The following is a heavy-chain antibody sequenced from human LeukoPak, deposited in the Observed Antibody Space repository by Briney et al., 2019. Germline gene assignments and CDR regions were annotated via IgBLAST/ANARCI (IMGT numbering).Heavy chain of an antibody. J-gene: IGHJ4*02. V-gene: IGHV3-7*01. CDR2: IKQDGSEK. CDR3: ARAHLLGYYGDYFDY. D-gene: IGHD4-17*01. CDR1: GFTFSSYW. Sequence: PGGSLRLSCAASGFTFSSYWMSWVRQAPGKGLEWVANIKQDGSEKHYVDSVKGRFTISRDNAKNSLYLQMNSLRAEDTAVYCCARAHLLGYYGDYFDYWGQGTLVTVSS.